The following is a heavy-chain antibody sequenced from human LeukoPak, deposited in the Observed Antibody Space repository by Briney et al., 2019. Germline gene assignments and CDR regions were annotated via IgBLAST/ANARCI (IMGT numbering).Heavy chain of an antibody. J-gene: IGHJ5*02. CDR2: IYYSGST. Sequence: PSETLSLTCTVSGGSISSSSYYWGWIRQPPGKGLEWIGSIYYSGSTYYNPSLKSRVTISVDTSKNQFSLKLSSVTAADTAVYYCARPLGGYSSNWFDPWGQGTLVTVSS. V-gene: IGHV4-39*07. D-gene: IGHD5-18*01. CDR1: GGSISSSSYY. CDR3: ARPLGGYSSNWFDP.